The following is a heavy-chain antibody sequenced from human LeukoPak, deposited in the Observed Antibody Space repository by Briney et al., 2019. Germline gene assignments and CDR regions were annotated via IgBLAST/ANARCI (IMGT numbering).Heavy chain of an antibody. D-gene: IGHD6-13*01. Sequence: QSGGTLRLSCAASGFTFSSYGMSWVRQAPGKGLEWVSAISGSGGSTYYADSVKGRFTISRDNSKNTLYLQMNSLRAEDTAVYYCANDIAAAGPSDYWGQGTLVTVSS. V-gene: IGHV3-23*01. CDR1: GFTFSSYG. J-gene: IGHJ4*02. CDR3: ANDIAAAGPSDY. CDR2: ISGSGGST.